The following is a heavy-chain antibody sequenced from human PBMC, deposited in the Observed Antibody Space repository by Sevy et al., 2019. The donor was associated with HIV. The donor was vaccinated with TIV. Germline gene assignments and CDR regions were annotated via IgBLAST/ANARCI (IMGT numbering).Heavy chain of an antibody. Sequence: SETLSLTCAVYGGSFSGYYWSWIRQPPGKGLEWIGEINHSGSTNYNPSLKSRVTISGDTSKNQFSLKLSSLTAADTAVYYCARHCSSTSCSHAFAIWGQGTMVTDSS. V-gene: IGHV4-34*01. CDR3: ARHCSSTSCSHAFAI. CDR2: INHSGST. CDR1: GGSFSGYY. J-gene: IGHJ3*02. D-gene: IGHD2-2*01.